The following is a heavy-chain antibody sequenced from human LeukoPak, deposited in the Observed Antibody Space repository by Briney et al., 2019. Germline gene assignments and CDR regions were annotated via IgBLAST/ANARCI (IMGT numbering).Heavy chain of an antibody. V-gene: IGHV4-4*07. J-gene: IGHJ4*02. CDR2: IYTSGST. CDR3: ARVRVLLAGRGYSYGYGPTYFDY. Sequence: PSETLSLTCTVSGGSISSYYWSWIRQPAGKGLEWIGRIYTSGSTNYNPSLKSRVTMSVDTSKNQFSLKLSSVTAADTAVYYCARVRVLLAGRGYSYGYGPTYFDYWGQGTLVTVSS. D-gene: IGHD5-18*01. CDR1: GGSISSYY.